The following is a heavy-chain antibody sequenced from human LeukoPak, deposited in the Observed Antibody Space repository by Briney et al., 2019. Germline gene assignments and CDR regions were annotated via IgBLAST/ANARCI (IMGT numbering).Heavy chain of an antibody. D-gene: IGHD1-7*01. V-gene: IGHV3-23*01. J-gene: IGHJ4*02. CDR2: ISGSGGST. CDR1: GFTFSSYA. CDR3: AKVSLELRGVFDY. Sequence: GGSLRLSCAASGFTFSSYAMSWVRQAPGKGLEWVSAISGSGGSTYYADSVKGRFTISRDNSKNTLYLQMNSLRAEDTAVCYCAKVSLELRGVFDYWGQGTLVTVSS.